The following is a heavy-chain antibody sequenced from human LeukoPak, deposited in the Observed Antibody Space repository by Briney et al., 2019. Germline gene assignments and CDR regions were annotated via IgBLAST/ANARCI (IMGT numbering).Heavy chain of an antibody. Sequence: GGSLRLSCAATGLTVSSNFMSWVRQAPGKGLEWVSVIYGGGSTYYADSVKGRFAISRDTPKNTLYLQMNSLRVEDTAVYYCASWPGGWYGEDSWGQGTLVTVSS. J-gene: IGHJ4*02. D-gene: IGHD6-19*01. CDR3: ASWPGGWYGEDS. CDR1: GLTVSSNF. CDR2: IYGGGST. V-gene: IGHV3-53*01.